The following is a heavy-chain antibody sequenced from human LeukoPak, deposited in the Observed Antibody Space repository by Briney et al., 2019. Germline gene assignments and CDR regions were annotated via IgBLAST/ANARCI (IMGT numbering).Heavy chain of an antibody. Sequence: SETLSLTCTVSGGSISSYYWSWIRQPAGKGLEWIGRIYTSGSTNYNPSPKSRVTMSVDTSKNQFSLKLSSVTAADTAVYYCAREGYYYDSSGYYRLWGQGTLVTVSS. V-gene: IGHV4-4*07. D-gene: IGHD3-22*01. CDR3: AREGYYYDSSGYYRL. CDR2: IYTSGST. CDR1: GGSISSYY. J-gene: IGHJ4*02.